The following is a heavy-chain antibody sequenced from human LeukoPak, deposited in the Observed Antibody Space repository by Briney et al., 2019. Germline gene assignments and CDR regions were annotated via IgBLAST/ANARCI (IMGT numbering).Heavy chain of an antibody. J-gene: IGHJ4*02. CDR1: GFNFTGYY. D-gene: IGHD6-13*01. V-gene: IGHV1-2*02. Sequence: ASVKVSCKASGFNFTGYYIHWVRPAPGQGLEWVGWINPKSGGRDYAQTFQGRVAVTSDTSISTAYMELSNLRSDDTAAFYCARGAIAAAPPPDYWGQGTLVTVSS. CDR2: INPKSGGR. CDR3: ARGAIAAAPPPDY.